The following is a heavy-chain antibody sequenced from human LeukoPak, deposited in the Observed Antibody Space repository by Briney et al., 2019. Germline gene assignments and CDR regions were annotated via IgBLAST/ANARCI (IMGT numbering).Heavy chain of an antibody. CDR2: ISAYNGNT. CDR1: GYTFTIYG. D-gene: IGHD3-10*01. V-gene: IGHV1-18*04. Sequence: GASVKVSCKASGYTFTIYGISWVRQAPGQGLEWMGWISAYNGNTNYAQKLQGRVTMTTDTSTSTAYMELRSLRSDDTAVYYCARDLLWVRGVFYYYGMDVWGKGTTVTVSS. CDR3: ARDLLWVRGVFYYYGMDV. J-gene: IGHJ6*04.